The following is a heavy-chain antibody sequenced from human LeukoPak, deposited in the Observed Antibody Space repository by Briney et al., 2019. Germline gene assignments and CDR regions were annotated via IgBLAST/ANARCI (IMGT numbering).Heavy chain of an antibody. V-gene: IGHV4-59*01. J-gene: IGHJ4*02. CDR2: IYYSGST. D-gene: IGHD4-23*01. Sequence: SETLSLTCTVSGGSISSYYWSWIRQPPGKGLEWIGYIYYSGSTNYNPSLKSRVTISVDTSKNQFSLKLSSVTAADTAVYYCARWRGGKANYFDYWGQGTLVTVSS. CDR3: ARWRGGKANYFDY. CDR1: GGSISSYY.